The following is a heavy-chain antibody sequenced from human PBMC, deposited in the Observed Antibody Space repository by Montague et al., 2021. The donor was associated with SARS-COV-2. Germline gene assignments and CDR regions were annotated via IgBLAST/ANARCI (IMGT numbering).Heavy chain of an antibody. CDR3: ARDKYYYDSSGYYWAAYYYYGMDV. D-gene: IGHD3-22*01. CDR1: GFTFSSYA. J-gene: IGHJ6*02. Sequence: SLRLSCAASGFTFSSYAMHWVRQAPGKGLEWVAVISYDGSNKYYADSVKGRFTISRDNSKNTLYLQMNSLRAEDTAVYYCARDKYYYDSSGYYWAAYYYYGMDVWGQGTTVTVSS. CDR2: ISYDGSNK. V-gene: IGHV3-30*04.